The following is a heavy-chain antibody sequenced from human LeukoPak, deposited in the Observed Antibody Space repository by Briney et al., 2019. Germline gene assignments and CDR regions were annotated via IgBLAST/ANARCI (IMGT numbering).Heavy chain of an antibody. Sequence: SETLSLTCTVSGGSISSYYWSWIRQPAGKGLEWIGRIYTSGSTNYNPSLKSRVTMSVDTSKNQFSLKLSSVTAADTAVYYCAREIDFYDSSGYYGPGDYWGQGTLVTVSS. CDR3: AREIDFYDSSGYYGPGDY. V-gene: IGHV4-4*07. CDR2: IYTSGST. D-gene: IGHD3-22*01. CDR1: GGSISSYY. J-gene: IGHJ4*02.